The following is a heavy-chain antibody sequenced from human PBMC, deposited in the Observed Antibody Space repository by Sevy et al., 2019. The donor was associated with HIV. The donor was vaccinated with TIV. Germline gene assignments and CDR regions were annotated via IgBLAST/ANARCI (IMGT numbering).Heavy chain of an antibody. CDR1: GGTFSSYA. CDR3: ARLLYIVVVPAATPYGMDV. V-gene: IGHV1-69*13. CDR2: IIPIFGTA. Sequence: ASVKVSCKASGGTFSSYAISWVRQAPGQGLEWMGGIIPIFGTANYAQKFQGRVTITADESTSTAYMELSSLRSEDTAGYYCARLLYIVVVPAATPYGMDVWGQGTTVTVSS. D-gene: IGHD2-2*01. J-gene: IGHJ6*02.